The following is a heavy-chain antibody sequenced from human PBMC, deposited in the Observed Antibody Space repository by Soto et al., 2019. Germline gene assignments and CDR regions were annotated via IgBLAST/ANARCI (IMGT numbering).Heavy chain of an antibody. Sequence: NPSETLSLTCAVYGGSFIGYYWSWIRQPPGKGLEWIGEINHSGSTNYNPSLKSRVTISVDTSKNQFSLKLSSVTAADTAVYYCARGSGPDFWSGYTRYYYYGMDVWGQGTTVTVSS. J-gene: IGHJ6*02. V-gene: IGHV4-34*01. D-gene: IGHD3-3*01. CDR3: ARGSGPDFWSGYTRYYYYGMDV. CDR2: INHSGST. CDR1: GGSFIGYY.